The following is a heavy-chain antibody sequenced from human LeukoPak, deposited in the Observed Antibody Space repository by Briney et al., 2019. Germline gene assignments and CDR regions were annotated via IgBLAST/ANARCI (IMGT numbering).Heavy chain of an antibody. V-gene: IGHV4-34*01. CDR2: INHSGST. J-gene: IGHJ3*02. CDR3: ARPDYGGNGAHDAFDI. CDR1: GGSFSGYY. Sequence: SETLSLTCAVYGGSFSGYYWSWIRQPPGRGLEWIGEINHSGSTNYNASLKSRVTISLDTSKNQFSLKLSSVTAADTAVYYCARPDYGGNGAHDAFDIWGQGTMVTVSS. D-gene: IGHD4-23*01.